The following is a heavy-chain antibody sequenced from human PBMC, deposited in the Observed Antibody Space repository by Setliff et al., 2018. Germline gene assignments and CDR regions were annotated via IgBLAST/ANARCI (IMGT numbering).Heavy chain of an antibody. Sequence: GESLKISCKGSGYSFTSYWTGWVRQMPGKGLEWMGIIHPGDSNTRYSPSFQGQVTISVDKSISTAYLQWSSLKASDSAMYYCARQGPGVVTEKNAFDIWGQGTMVTVSS. CDR1: GYSFTSYW. J-gene: IGHJ3*02. V-gene: IGHV5-51*01. CDR3: ARQGPGVVTEKNAFDI. D-gene: IGHD2-21*02. CDR2: IHPGDSNT.